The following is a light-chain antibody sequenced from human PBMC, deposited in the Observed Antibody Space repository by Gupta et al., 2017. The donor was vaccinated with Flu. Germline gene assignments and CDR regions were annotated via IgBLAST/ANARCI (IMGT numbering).Light chain of an antibody. CDR1: SPNIGSNY. Sequence: QSVLTQPPSASGTPGQRVTISCSGSSPNIGSNYVYWYQQLPGTAPKLLIYRNNQRASGVPDRFSGSKSDTSASLAISGLRSEEEADDYYAAGDDSLSVQYVFGTGTKVTVL. CDR2: RNN. CDR3: AAGDDSLSVQYV. V-gene: IGLV1-47*01. J-gene: IGLJ1*01.